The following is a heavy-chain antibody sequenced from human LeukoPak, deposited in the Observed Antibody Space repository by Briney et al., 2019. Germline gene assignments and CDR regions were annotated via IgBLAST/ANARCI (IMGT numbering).Heavy chain of an antibody. J-gene: IGHJ3*02. CDR2: IYYSGST. CDR3: ASGRGLYSFYAFDI. CDR1: GGSISSYY. V-gene: IGHV4-59*01. D-gene: IGHD5-18*01. Sequence: SETLSLTCTASGGSISSYYWSWIRQPPGKGLEWIGYIYYSGSTDYNPSLRSRVTISVDTSKSQFSLKLSSVTAADTAVYYCASGRGLYSFYAFDIWGQGTMVTVSS.